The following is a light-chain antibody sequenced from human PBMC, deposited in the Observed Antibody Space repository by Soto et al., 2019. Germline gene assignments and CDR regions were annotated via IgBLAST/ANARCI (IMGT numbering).Light chain of an antibody. V-gene: IGKV3-11*01. J-gene: IGKJ4*01. CDR3: HQRGAWPLT. Sequence: ITLTQSPGTLSLSPGERATLSCRASQSVTNSLAWFQQKPGQAPRLLIYAASKRPSGVPARFSGSASGTDFTLTISSLEPEDFAVYYFHQRGAWPLTFGGATTVEI. CDR1: QSVTNS. CDR2: AAS.